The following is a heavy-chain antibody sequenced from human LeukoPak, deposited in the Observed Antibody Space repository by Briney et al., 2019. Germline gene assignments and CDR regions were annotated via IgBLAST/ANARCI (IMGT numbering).Heavy chain of an antibody. CDR3: VREGEGPLSKDFDY. D-gene: IGHD2/OR15-2a*01. CDR2: IGPHSTFT. CDR1: GFTFADHY. V-gene: IGHV1-2*02. J-gene: IGHJ4*02. Sequence: ASMKVSCKSSGFTFADHYIHWVRQGPGQGLEWMGYIGPHSTFTSSPQEFQGRVTMTRDASMSTAYMELTRLTTDDTAVYYCVREGEGPLSKDFDYWGQGTLVTVSS.